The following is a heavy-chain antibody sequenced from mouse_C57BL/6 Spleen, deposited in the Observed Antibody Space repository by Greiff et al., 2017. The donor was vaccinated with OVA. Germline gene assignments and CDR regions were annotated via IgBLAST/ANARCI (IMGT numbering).Heavy chain of an antibody. CDR3: TRSELGDD. Sequence: QVQLKESGAELVRPGASVTLSCKASGYTFTDYEMHWVKQTPVHGLEWIGAIDPETGGTAYNQKFKGKAILTADKSSSTAYMELRSLTSEDSAVYYCTRSELGDDWGQGTTLTVSS. J-gene: IGHJ2*01. D-gene: IGHD4-1*01. CDR1: GYTFTDYE. V-gene: IGHV1-15*01. CDR2: IDPETGGT.